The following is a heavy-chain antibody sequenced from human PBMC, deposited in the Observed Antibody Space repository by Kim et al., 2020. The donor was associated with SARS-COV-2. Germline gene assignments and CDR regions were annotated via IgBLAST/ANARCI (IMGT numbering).Heavy chain of an antibody. CDR3: ARDNVRRDGFDY. V-gene: IGHV7-4-1*02. Sequence: YAQGIHGRFDFSLDTSVSTAYLQLSSLKTEDTAVYYCARDNVRRDGFDYWGQGTLVTVSS. J-gene: IGHJ4*02. D-gene: IGHD6-6*01.